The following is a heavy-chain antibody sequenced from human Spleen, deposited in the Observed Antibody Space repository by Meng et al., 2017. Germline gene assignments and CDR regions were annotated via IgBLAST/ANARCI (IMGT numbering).Heavy chain of an antibody. V-gene: IGHV4-34*01. CDR2: INHSGST. J-gene: IGHJ4*02. CDR3: ARGPITETHDFDS. CDR1: GGSFSGYY. Sequence: QVQRQQGGPGLLKPSETPSLTCAVYGGSFSGYYWSWIRQPPGKGLEWIGEINHSGSTNYNPSLKSRVTISLDTSNNHFSLKLNSVTAADTAVYFCARGPITETHDFDSWGQGTLVTVSS. D-gene: IGHD4-17*01.